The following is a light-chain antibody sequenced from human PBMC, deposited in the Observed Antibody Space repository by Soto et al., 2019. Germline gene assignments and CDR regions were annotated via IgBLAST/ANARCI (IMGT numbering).Light chain of an antibody. V-gene: IGKV3-11*01. CDR1: QSVSSY. CDR2: DAS. Sequence: EILLTQSPATLSLYPGERATLSCRASQSVSSYLAWYQQKPGQAPRLLIYDASNRATGIPARFSGSGSGTDFTLTISSLEPEDFAVYYCQQRTNWPPRYTFGQGTKLEIK. CDR3: QQRTNWPPRYT. J-gene: IGKJ2*01.